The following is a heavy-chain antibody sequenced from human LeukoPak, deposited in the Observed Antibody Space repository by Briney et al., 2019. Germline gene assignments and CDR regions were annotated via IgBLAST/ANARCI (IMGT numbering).Heavy chain of an antibody. V-gene: IGHV4-59*01. Sequence: PSETLSLTCTVSGGSISSYYWSWIRQPPGKGLEWVGYIYYSGSTNYNPSLKSRVTISVDTSKNQFSLKLSSVTAADTAVYYCARVVPNDFWSGFFYFDYWGQGTLVTVSS. CDR2: IYYSGST. J-gene: IGHJ4*02. CDR1: GGSISSYY. CDR3: ARVVPNDFWSGFFYFDY. D-gene: IGHD3-3*01.